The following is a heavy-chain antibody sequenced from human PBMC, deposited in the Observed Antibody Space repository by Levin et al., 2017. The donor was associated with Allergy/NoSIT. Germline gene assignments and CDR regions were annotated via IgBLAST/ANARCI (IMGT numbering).Heavy chain of an antibody. V-gene: IGHV3-23*01. Sequence: PGGSLRLSCAASGFTFSSYAMSWVRQAPGKGLEWVSAISGSGGSTYYADSVKGRFTISRDNSKNTLYLQMNSLRAEDTAVYYCANGGRRRYFDWLRGGYFDYWGQGTLVTVSS. CDR2: ISGSGGST. J-gene: IGHJ4*02. CDR1: GFTFSSYA. CDR3: ANGGRRRYFDWLRGGYFDY. D-gene: IGHD3-9*01.